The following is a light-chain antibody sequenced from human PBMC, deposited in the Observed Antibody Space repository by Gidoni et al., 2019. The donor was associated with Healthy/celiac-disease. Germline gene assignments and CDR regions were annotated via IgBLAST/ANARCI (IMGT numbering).Light chain of an antibody. J-gene: IGKJ2*02. Sequence: DIQMTQSPSSLSASVGDRVTITCRASQSISSYVNWYQQKPGTAPKLLIYAASSLQSGVPSRFSGSGSGTDFTLTISSLQPEDFATYYCQQSYSTLPCTFXQXTKLEIK. CDR3: QQSYSTLPCT. CDR2: AAS. V-gene: IGKV1-39*01. CDR1: QSISSY.